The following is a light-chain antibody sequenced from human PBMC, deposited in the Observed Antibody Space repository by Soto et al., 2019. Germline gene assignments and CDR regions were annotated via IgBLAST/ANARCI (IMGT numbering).Light chain of an antibody. CDR3: QQYGTSPT. CDR1: QTISSSN. Sequence: DIVLTQSPGTLSLSPGERATLSCRASQTISSSNLAWYQQKPGQAPRLLIYGASSRATGIPDRFSGSGSGTDFTLTVSRLQPADFAVYYCQQYGTSPTFGQGTKVEIK. V-gene: IGKV3-20*01. CDR2: GAS. J-gene: IGKJ1*01.